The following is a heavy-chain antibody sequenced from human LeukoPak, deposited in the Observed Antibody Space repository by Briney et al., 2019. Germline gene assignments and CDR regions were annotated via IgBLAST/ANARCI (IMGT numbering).Heavy chain of an antibody. CDR3: ARERFLEWSNNYYYMDV. V-gene: IGHV4-4*07. Sequence: PSETLSLTCTVSGGSISSYYWSWIRQPAGKGLEWIGRMYISGSTNYNPSLKSRVTMSLDTSKNQFSLKLSSVTAADTAVYYCARERFLEWSNNYYYMDVWGKGTTVTVSS. CDR2: MYISGST. CDR1: GGSISSYY. J-gene: IGHJ6*03. D-gene: IGHD3-3*01.